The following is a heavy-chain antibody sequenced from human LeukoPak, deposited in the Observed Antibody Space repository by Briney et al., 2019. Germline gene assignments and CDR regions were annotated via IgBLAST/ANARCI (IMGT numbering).Heavy chain of an antibody. CDR3: ARVQRSAVGATRSYDAFDI. J-gene: IGHJ3*02. V-gene: IGHV3-23*01. CDR1: GFTFSSYA. D-gene: IGHD1-26*01. Sequence: GGSLRLSCAASGFTFSSYAMNWVRQAPGKGLECVSGISGSGGSTYYADSVKGRFTISRDNSKNTLYLQMNSLRAEDTAVYYCARVQRSAVGATRSYDAFDIWGQGTMVTVSS. CDR2: ISGSGGST.